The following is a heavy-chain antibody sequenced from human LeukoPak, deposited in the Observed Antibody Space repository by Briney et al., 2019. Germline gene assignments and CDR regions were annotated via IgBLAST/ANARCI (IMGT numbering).Heavy chain of an antibody. D-gene: IGHD2-15*01. CDR2: ISGSGGST. J-gene: IGHJ6*02. V-gene: IGHV3-23*01. CDR3: AKSTLVAATTYYYYGMDV. Sequence: GGSLRLSCAASGFTFSSYAMSWVRQAPGEGLEWVSGISGSGGSTYYADSVKGRFTISRDTSKDTLYLQMNSLRAEDTAVYYCAKSTLVAATTYYYYGMDVWGQGTTVTVSS. CDR1: GFTFSSYA.